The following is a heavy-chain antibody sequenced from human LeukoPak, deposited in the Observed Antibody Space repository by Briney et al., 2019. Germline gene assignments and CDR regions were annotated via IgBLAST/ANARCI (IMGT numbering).Heavy chain of an antibody. V-gene: IGHV3-30-3*01. D-gene: IGHD3-3*01. CDR2: ISYDGSNK. CDR3: ARDQGGVVTPQYYGMDV. J-gene: IGHJ6*02. CDR1: GFTFSSYW. Sequence: GGSLRLSCAASGFTFSSYWMHWVRQAPGKGLEWVAVISYDGSNKYYADSAKGRFTISRDNSKNTLYLQMNSLRAEDTAVYYCARDQGGVVTPQYYGMDVWGQGTTVTVSS.